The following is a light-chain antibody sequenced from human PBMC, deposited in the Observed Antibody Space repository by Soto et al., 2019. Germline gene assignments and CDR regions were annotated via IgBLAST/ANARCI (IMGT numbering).Light chain of an antibody. Sequence: SYELTQPPSVSVAPGQTARITCGGNNIGSKSVHWYQQKPGQAPVLVVYDDSDQPSGIPERFSGSNSGNTATLTISRVEAGDEADYYCQVWDSSSDLGVFGGGTKLTVL. CDR2: DDS. J-gene: IGLJ3*02. CDR3: QVWDSSSDLGV. CDR1: NIGSKS. V-gene: IGLV3-21*02.